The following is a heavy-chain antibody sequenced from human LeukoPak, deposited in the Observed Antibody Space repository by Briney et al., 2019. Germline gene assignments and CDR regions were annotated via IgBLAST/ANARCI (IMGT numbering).Heavy chain of an antibody. CDR3: ASTYGDYAGEDAFDI. V-gene: IGHV4-38-2*02. CDR2: IYHSGST. D-gene: IGHD4-17*01. CDR1: GYSISSGYY. Sequence: PSETLSFTCTVSGYSISSGYYWGWIRQPPGKGLEWIGSIYHSGSTSYNPSLKGRVTISVAMSTTQFSLKLSSVTAADTAVYYCASTYGDYAGEDAFDIWGQGTMVTVSS. J-gene: IGHJ3*02.